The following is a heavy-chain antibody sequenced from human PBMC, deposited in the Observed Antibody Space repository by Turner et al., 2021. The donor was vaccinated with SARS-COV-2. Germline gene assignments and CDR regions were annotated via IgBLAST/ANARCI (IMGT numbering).Heavy chain of an antibody. CDR1: GGTFSTYA. CDR3: ARVGVGGSSWPKDFDY. CDR2: IIPIFGTA. Sequence: QVQLVQSGAEVKKPGSSVKVCCKASGGTFSTYAISWVRQAPGQGLDWMGRIIPIFGTASDERKFQGRVTITADESRSTAYMELSSLRSEDTAVYYCARVGVGGSSWPKDFDYWGQGTLVTVSS. J-gene: IGHJ4*02. D-gene: IGHD6-13*01. V-gene: IGHV1-69*18.